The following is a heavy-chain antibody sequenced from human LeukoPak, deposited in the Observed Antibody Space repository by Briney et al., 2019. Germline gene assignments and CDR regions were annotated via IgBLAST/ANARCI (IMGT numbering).Heavy chain of an antibody. CDR3: ARERGGSYYFDY. D-gene: IGHD3-16*01. Sequence: GASVKVSCKASGYTFTSYGISWVRQAPGQGLEWMGWISAYNGNTNYAQKLQGRVTMTRDTSISTAYMELSRLRSDDTAVYYCARERGGSYYFDYWGQGTLVTVSS. J-gene: IGHJ4*02. CDR1: GYTFTSYG. CDR2: ISAYNGNT. V-gene: IGHV1-18*01.